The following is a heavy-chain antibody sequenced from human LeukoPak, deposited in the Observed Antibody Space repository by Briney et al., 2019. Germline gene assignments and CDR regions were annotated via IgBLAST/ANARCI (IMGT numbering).Heavy chain of an antibody. V-gene: IGHV3-9*01. CDR2: ISWDSGNI. J-gene: IGHJ3*02. CDR3: IKDMGFDLLRDAFEI. Sequence: GGSLRLSCAAAGFSLDDYAMHWVRQAPGKGLEWVSSISWDSGNIAYADSVKGRFTISRDNVKNSLYLQMNSLRPEDTAFYYCIKDMGFDLLRDAFEIWGQGTLVTVSS. CDR1: GFSLDDYA. D-gene: IGHD1-26*01.